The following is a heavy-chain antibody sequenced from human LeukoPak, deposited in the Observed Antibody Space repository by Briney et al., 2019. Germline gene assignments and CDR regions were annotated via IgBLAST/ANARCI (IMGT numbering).Heavy chain of an antibody. D-gene: IGHD2-2*01. Sequence: GASVKVSCKASGYTFTGYCMHWVRQAPGQGLEWMGRINPNSGGTNYAQKFQGRVTMTRDTSISTAYMELSRLRSDDTAVYYCARMRYCSSTSCSLRRDQFWGQGTLVTVSS. CDR2: INPNSGGT. V-gene: IGHV1-2*06. CDR1: GYTFTGYC. CDR3: ARMRYCSSTSCSLRRDQF. J-gene: IGHJ4*02.